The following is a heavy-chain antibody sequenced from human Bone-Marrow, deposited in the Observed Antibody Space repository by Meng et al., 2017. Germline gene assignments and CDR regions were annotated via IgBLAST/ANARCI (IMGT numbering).Heavy chain of an antibody. CDR1: GGSISSIDW. CDR3: ASWIYSCGWQ. CDR2: IYHGGDT. J-gene: IGHJ4*02. D-gene: IGHD6-19*01. Sequence: LQEAGPGLVKPSGTLSLTCVVSGGSISSIDWWSWVRQPPRKGLEWIGEIYHGGDTNYNPSLKSRVTIAIDKSKNQFSLKLSSVTAADTAVYYCASWIYSCGWQWGQGALVTVSS. V-gene: IGHV4/OR15-8*02.